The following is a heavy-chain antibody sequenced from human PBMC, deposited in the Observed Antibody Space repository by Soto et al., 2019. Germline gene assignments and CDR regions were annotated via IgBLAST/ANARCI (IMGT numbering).Heavy chain of an antibody. J-gene: IGHJ4*02. CDR1: GGSISSGGYY. CDR3: ARVGVLLWFGEITPLFFDY. CDR2: IYYSGST. V-gene: IGHV4-31*03. D-gene: IGHD3-10*01. Sequence: QVQLQESGPGLVKPSQTLSLTCTVSGGSISSGGYYWSWIRQHPGKGLEWIGYIYYSGSTYYNPSLKGRVTISGATSKNPFSLKRSSVTAADTAVYYCARVGVLLWFGEITPLFFDYWGQGTLVTVSS.